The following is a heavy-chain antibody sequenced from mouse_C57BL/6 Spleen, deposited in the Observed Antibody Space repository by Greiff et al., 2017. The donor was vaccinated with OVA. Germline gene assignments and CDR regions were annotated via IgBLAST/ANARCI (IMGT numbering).Heavy chain of an antibody. CDR1: GYTFTSYW. J-gene: IGHJ3*01. CDR2: IDPSDSAP. D-gene: IGHD2-2*01. Sequence: VKLQQPGAELVRPGSSVKLSCKASGYTFTSYWMHGVKQRPIQGLEWIGNIDPSDSAPQYNQKFKDKATLPVEKSSSTAYMQLSSLTSEDSAVYYCAREDGYDEFAYWGQGTLVTVSA. CDR3: AREDGYDEFAY. V-gene: IGHV1-52*01.